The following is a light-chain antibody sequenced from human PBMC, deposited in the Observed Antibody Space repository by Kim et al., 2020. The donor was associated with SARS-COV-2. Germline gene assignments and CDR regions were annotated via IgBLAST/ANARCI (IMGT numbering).Light chain of an antibody. J-gene: IGKJ1*01. V-gene: IGKV3D-15*01. CDR3: QQYNNWPPVT. CDR1: QSVSSN. CDR2: GAS. Sequence: SPGERATLPCRTRQSVSSNLAWYQQKPGQAPRRLIYGASTRATGIPARFSGSGSGTEFTLTISSLQSEDFAVYYCQQYNNWPPVTFGQGTKVDIK.